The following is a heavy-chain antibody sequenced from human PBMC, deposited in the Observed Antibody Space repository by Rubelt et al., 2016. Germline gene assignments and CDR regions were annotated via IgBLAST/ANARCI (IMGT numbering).Heavy chain of an antibody. CDR1: GYTFTSYG. D-gene: IGHD6-19*01. CDR3: ARDRTWLVPGLDAFDI. Sequence: QVQLVQSGAEVKKPGASVKVSCKASGYTFTSYGISWVRQAPGQGLAWMGWISAYNGNTNYAQKLQGRVTMTTDTSTSTGYMELRSLRSDDTAVYYCARDRTWLVPGLDAFDIWGQGTMVTVSS. V-gene: IGHV1-18*01. J-gene: IGHJ3*02. CDR2: ISAYNGNT.